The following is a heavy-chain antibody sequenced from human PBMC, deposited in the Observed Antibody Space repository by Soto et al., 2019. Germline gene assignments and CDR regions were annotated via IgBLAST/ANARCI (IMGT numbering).Heavy chain of an antibody. CDR1: GGSISSGGYY. D-gene: IGHD3-10*01. CDR2: IYYSGST. V-gene: IGHV4-31*03. J-gene: IGHJ5*02. CDR3: ASESGLYGSGGNLFDP. Sequence: QVQLQEAGPGLVKPSQTLSLTCTVPGGSISSGGYYWRWIRQHPGKGLEWIGYIYYSGSTYYHPSLRSRVTISVDTSQKQSARKLSSVTAEDTAVYYCASESGLYGSGGNLFDPWGQGTLVTVSS.